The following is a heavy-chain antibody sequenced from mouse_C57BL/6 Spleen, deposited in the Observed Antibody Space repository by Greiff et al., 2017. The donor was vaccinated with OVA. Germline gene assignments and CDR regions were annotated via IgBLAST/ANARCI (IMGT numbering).Heavy chain of an antibody. CDR1: GYTFTSYD. J-gene: IGHJ4*01. D-gene: IGHD1-1*01. CDR3: ARSDYYYGSSPYAMDY. CDR2: IYPRDGST. Sequence: QVQLQQSGPELVKPGASVKLSCKASGYTFTSYDINWVKQRPGQGLEWIGWIYPRDGSTKYNEKFKGKATLTVDPSSSTAYIELHSLTSEDSAVYYCARSDYYYGSSPYAMDYWGQGTSVTVSS. V-gene: IGHV1-85*01.